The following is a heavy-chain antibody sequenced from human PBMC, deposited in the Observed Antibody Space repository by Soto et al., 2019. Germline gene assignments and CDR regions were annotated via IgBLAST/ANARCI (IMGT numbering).Heavy chain of an antibody. V-gene: IGHV3-21*01. Sequence: PGGSLRLSCAAYGFTFSSYSMNWVRQAPGKGLEWVSSISSSSSYIYYADSVKGRFTISRDNAKNSLYLQMNSLRAEDTAVYYCARKLAAAGTTLDYWGQGTLVTVSS. J-gene: IGHJ4*02. D-gene: IGHD6-13*01. CDR1: GFTFSSYS. CDR3: ARKLAAAGTTLDY. CDR2: ISSSSSYI.